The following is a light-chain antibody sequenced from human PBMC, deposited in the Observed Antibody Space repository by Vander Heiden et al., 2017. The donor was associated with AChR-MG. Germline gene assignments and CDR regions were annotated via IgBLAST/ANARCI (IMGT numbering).Light chain of an antibody. Sequence: EIVMTQSPATLSVSPGERATLSCRASERVSSNLAWYQQKPAQTPRHLIYGAATRATGIPARCSSSGSGTEVTLTISSLQSEDFAVYYCQQYYNWPPWTFGQGTKVEIK. J-gene: IGKJ1*01. CDR1: ERVSSN. CDR3: QQYYNWPPWT. CDR2: GAA. V-gene: IGKV3-15*01.